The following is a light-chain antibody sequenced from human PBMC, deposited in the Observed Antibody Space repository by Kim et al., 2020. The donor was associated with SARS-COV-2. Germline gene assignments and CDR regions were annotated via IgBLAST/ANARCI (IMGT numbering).Light chain of an antibody. Sequence: ASVGDRVTITCRASQSISNYLAWYQQKPGKVPKLLIYAASPLQSGVPSRFSGSGSGTDFTLTISSLQPEDVATYYCQKYNSAPLTFGGGTKVDIK. CDR2: AAS. CDR3: QKYNSAPLT. J-gene: IGKJ4*01. CDR1: QSISNY. V-gene: IGKV1-27*01.